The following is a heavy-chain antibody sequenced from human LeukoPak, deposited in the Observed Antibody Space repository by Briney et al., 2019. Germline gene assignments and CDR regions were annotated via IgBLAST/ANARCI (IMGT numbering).Heavy chain of an antibody. D-gene: IGHD2-15*01. CDR2: ISSGGSTR. Sequence: GGSLRLSCAASGFTFSSFEMNWVRQAPGKGLEWVSYISSGGSTRYYADSVKGRFTISRDSAKNSLYLQMNSLRAEDTAVYYCAREVGWTFDYWGQGTLVTVSS. J-gene: IGHJ4*02. V-gene: IGHV3-48*03. CDR3: AREVGWTFDY. CDR1: GFTFSSFE.